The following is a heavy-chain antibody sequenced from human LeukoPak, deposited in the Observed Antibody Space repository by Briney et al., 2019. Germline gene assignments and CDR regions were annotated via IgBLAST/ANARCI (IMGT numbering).Heavy chain of an antibody. CDR2: TNPDSGNV. CDR1: GYNFIKYT. CDR3: ARGSTSDWPFDY. D-gene: IGHD3-16*01. V-gene: IGHV1-3*01. Sequence: GASMELSCKAFGYNFIKYTIHWVRQAPGQRLEWMGWTNPDSGNVRYSQTLQDRVTISSDTSATTAYMELSSLTSEDTAVYFCARGSTSDWPFDYWGQGTLVTVSS. J-gene: IGHJ4*02.